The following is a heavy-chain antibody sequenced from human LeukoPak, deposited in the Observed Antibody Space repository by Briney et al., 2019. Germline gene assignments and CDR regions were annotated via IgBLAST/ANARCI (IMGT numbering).Heavy chain of an antibody. J-gene: IGHJ4*02. CDR3: AKDRNYDFWSGYFSYFDY. CDR1: GYTFTSYG. V-gene: IGHV1-18*01. CDR2: ISAYNGNT. D-gene: IGHD3-3*01. Sequence: GASVKVSCKASGYTFTSYGISWVRQAPGQGLEWMGWISAYNGNTNYAQKLQGRVTMTTDTSTSTAYMELRSLRSEDTAVYYCAKDRNYDFWSGYFSYFDYWGQGTLVTVSS.